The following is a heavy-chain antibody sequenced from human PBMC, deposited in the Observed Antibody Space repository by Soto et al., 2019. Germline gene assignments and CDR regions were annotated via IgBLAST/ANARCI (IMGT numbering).Heavy chain of an antibody. V-gene: IGHV4-31*03. CDR2: IYYNGST. D-gene: IGHD3-10*01. J-gene: IGHJ4*02. CDR3: ARVNYYGSGSYSKWFDY. CDR1: GYSISSGGYY. Sequence: QVQLQESGPGLVKPSQTLSLTCTVSGYSISSGGYYWSWIRQHPGKGLEWIGHIYYNGSTYYNPSLKRRVTISVDTSKNQLSLRLSSVTAADTAVYYCARVNYYGSGSYSKWFDYWGQGTLVTVSS.